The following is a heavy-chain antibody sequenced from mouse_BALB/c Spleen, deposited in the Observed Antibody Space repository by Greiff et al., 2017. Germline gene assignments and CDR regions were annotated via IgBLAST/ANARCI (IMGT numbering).Heavy chain of an antibody. J-gene: IGHJ4*01. CDR2: ISSGGSYT. CDR1: GFTFSSYG. Sequence: EVQVVESGGDLVKPGGSLKLSCAASGFTFSSYGMSWVRQTPDKRLEWVATISSGGSYTYYPDSVKGRFTISRHNAKNTLYLQMSSLKSEDTAMYYCARLDYAMDYWGQGTSVTVSS. CDR3: ARLDYAMDY. V-gene: IGHV5-6*01.